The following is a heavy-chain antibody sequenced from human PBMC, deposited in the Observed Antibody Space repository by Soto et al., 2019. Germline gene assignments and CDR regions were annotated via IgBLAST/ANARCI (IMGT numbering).Heavy chain of an antibody. Sequence: GASVKVSCKASGYTFTSYGISWVRQAPGQGLEWMGWISAYNGNTNYAQKLQGRVTMTTDTSTSTAYMELRSLRSDDTAVYYCARDEESIAAAGTFDYWGQGTLVTVSS. CDR3: ARDEESIAAAGTFDY. CDR1: GYTFTSYG. D-gene: IGHD6-13*01. V-gene: IGHV1-18*01. CDR2: ISAYNGNT. J-gene: IGHJ4*02.